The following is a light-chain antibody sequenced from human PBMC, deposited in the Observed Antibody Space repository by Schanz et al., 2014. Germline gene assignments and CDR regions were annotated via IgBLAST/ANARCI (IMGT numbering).Light chain of an antibody. CDR1: SSDVGGYNY. CDR3: SSYRRTDTTYVV. CDR2: DVA. J-gene: IGLJ2*01. V-gene: IGLV2-11*01. Sequence: QSALTQPRSVSGSPGQSVAISCTGTSSDVGGYNYVSWYQHHPGRAPKLILYDVASRPSGISNRFSGSKSGNTASLTISGLQAEDEADYYCSSYRRTDTTYVVFGGGTKVTVL.